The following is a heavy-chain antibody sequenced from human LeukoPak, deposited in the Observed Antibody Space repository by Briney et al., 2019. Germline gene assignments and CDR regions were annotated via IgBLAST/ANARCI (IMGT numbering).Heavy chain of an antibody. J-gene: IGHJ3*02. D-gene: IGHD2-2*01. V-gene: IGHV1-69*13. CDR3: VKDPDPRYCSSTSCSPI. CDR2: IIPIFGTA. CDR1: GGTFSSYA. Sequence: GASVKVSCKASGGTFSSYAISWVRQAPGQGLEWMGGIIPIFGTANYAQKFQGRVTITADESTSTAYMELSSLRSEDTAVYYCVKDPDPRYCSSTSCSPIWGQGTMVTVSS.